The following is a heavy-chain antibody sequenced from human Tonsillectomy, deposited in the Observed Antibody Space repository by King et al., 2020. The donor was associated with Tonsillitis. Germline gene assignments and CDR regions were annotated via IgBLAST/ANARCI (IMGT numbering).Heavy chain of an antibody. CDR1: GGSISSSSYY. CDR2: IYYSGST. J-gene: IGHJ3*02. Sequence: QLQESGPGLVKPSETLSLTCTVSGGSISSSSYYWGWIRQPPGKGLEWIGSIYYSGSTYYNPSLKSRVTISVDTSKNQFSLKLSSVTAADTAVYYCARLDLWFREFDAFDIWGQGTMVTVSS. D-gene: IGHD3-10*01. V-gene: IGHV4-39*01. CDR3: ARLDLWFREFDAFDI.